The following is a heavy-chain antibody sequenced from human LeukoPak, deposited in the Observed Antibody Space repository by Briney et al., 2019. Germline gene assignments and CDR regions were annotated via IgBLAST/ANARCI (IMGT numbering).Heavy chain of an antibody. CDR2: VSGSASNT. J-gene: IGHJ4*02. V-gene: IGHV3-23*01. D-gene: IGHD4-17*01. CDR3: AKGFQTYGELSFDV. Sequence: GGSLRLSCAASGFTFSNYATSWVRQAPGKGLEWVSTVSGSASNTYYADSVKGRFTISRDNSKTTLYLQMNSLRADDTAVYYCAKGFQTYGELSFDVWGQGTLVAVSS. CDR1: GFTFSNYA.